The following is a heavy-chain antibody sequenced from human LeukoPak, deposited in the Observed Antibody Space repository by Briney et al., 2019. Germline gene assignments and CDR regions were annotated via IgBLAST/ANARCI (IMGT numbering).Heavy chain of an antibody. J-gene: IGHJ3*02. CDR1: GFTFSSYA. CDR3: AKDPDYYDSSEGDAFDI. Sequence: PGGSLRLSCAASGFTFSSYAMSWVRQAPGKGLEWVSAISGSEGSTYYADSVKGRFTISRDNSKNTLYLQMNSLRAEDTAVYYCAKDPDYYDSSEGDAFDIWGQGTMVTVSS. V-gene: IGHV3-23*01. CDR2: ISGSEGST. D-gene: IGHD3-22*01.